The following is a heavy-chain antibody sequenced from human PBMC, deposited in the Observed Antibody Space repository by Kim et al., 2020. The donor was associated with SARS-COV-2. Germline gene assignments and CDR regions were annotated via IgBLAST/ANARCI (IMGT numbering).Heavy chain of an antibody. J-gene: IGHJ4*02. Sequence: SETLSLTCTVSGGSVSSGSYFWSWIRQPPGKGLEWIGYIYYSGNTNYNPSLKSRVTMSVDTSKNQFSLKLRSVTAADTAVYYCARALNDFWSGYHYYFDYWGQGTLVTVSS. CDR2: IYYSGNT. CDR1: GGSVSSGSYF. CDR3: ARALNDFWSGYHYYFDY. D-gene: IGHD3-3*01. V-gene: IGHV4-61*01.